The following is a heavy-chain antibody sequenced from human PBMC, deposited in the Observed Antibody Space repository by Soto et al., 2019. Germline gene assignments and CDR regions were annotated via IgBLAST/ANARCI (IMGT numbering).Heavy chain of an antibody. J-gene: IGHJ2*01. CDR1: GGSFSGYY. V-gene: IGHV4-34*01. CDR2: INDRGSI. D-gene: IGHD3-9*01. Sequence: QVQLQQWGAGPLRPLETLSLTCGVSGGSFSGYYWAWIRQSPGKGLEWIGEINDRGSINYNPSLKSRVHFSVDQAKNSYPLDSRAGAAADTAGYYWAREGSHILTGPPWGWDFELWGRCHLVTVSS. CDR3: AREGSHILTGPPWGWDFEL.